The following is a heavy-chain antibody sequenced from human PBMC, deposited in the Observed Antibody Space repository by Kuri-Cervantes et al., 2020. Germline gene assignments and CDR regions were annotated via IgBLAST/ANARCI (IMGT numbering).Heavy chain of an antibody. Sequence: ASVKVSCKASGYTFTTYAVHWVRQAPGQRLGWMGWSNTGNGNTKYSQEFQGRVTITRDTSARIVYLELSSLRSEDMVVYYCATATVTTHYYYYGMDVWGQGTTVTVSS. D-gene: IGHD4-11*01. CDR1: GYTFTTYA. CDR2: SNTGNGNT. CDR3: ATATVTTHYYYYGMDV. V-gene: IGHV1-3*02. J-gene: IGHJ6*02.